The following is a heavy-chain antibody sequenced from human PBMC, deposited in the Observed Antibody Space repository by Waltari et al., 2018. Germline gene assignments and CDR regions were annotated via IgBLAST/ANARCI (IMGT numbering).Heavy chain of an antibody. J-gene: IGHJ4*02. D-gene: IGHD1-1*01. Sequence: QVQLVQSGAEVKGPGASVKVSCKASGYIFSSRAMHWVRQAPGQRLEWMGWINTGDVNTKYSKKFQGRVIFTRDTSASTAYMDLSGLTSDDTAVYYCARDPGGWNVDYWGQGTHVTVSS. CDR3: ARDPGGWNVDY. CDR1: GYIFSSRA. V-gene: IGHV1-3*04. CDR2: INTGDVNT.